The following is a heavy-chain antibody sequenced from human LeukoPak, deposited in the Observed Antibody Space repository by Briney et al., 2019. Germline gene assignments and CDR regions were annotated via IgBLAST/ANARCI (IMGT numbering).Heavy chain of an antibody. CDR2: IIPILGIA. CDR3: ARDLYSGSNYYYYYYGMDV. Sequence: ASMKVSCKASGYTFTGYYMHWVRQAPGQGLEWMGRIIPILGIANYAQKFQGRVTITADKSTSTAYMELSSLRSEDTAVYYCARDLYSGSNYYYYYYGMDVWGQGTTVAVSS. D-gene: IGHD1-26*01. V-gene: IGHV1-69*04. CDR1: GYTFTGYY. J-gene: IGHJ6*02.